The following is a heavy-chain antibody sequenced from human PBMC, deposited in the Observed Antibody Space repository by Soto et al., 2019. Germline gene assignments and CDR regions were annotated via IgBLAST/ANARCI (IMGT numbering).Heavy chain of an antibody. J-gene: IGHJ4*02. V-gene: IGHV3-23*01. CDR3: AKGSRYYYDSSGYCLLDY. CDR1: GFTFSSYA. D-gene: IGHD3-22*01. Sequence: EVQLLESGGGLVQPGGSLRLSCAASGFTFSSYAMSWVRQAPGKGLEWVSAISGSGGSTYYADSVKGRFTISRDNSKNTLYLQMNSLRAEDTAVYYCAKGSRYYYDSSGYCLLDYWGQGTLVTVSS. CDR2: ISGSGGST.